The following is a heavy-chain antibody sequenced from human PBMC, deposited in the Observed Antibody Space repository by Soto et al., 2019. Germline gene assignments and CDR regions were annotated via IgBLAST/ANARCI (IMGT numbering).Heavy chain of an antibody. D-gene: IGHD3-22*01. CDR2: ISAYNGNT. J-gene: IGHJ4*02. Sequence: GASVKGSCKASGYTFTTYGFSWMRQAPGQGLECVGWISAYNGNTHYSQKFQGRVNMTTDNSTSTAYMELRSLTSGDTAVYYCASEPIYYNGGSGYYLLGYWGQGTLVTV. V-gene: IGHV1-18*04. CDR1: GYTFTTYG. CDR3: ASEPIYYNGGSGYYLLGY.